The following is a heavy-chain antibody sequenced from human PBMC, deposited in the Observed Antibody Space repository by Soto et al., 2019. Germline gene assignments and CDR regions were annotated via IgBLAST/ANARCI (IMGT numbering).Heavy chain of an antibody. CDR3: ARERPPAHD. CDR2: MNPNSGNT. V-gene: IGHV1-18*01. J-gene: IGHJ4*02. CDR1: GYTFTSYD. Sequence: WASVKVSCKASGYTFTSYDINWVRQATGQGLEWMGWMNPNSGNTGYAQKLQGRVTITTDTSTSTAYMELRSLRSDDTAVYYCARERPPAHDWGKGTLVTVSS.